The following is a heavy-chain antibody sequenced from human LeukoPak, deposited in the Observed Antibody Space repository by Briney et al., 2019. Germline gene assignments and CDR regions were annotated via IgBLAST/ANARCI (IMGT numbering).Heavy chain of an antibody. V-gene: IGHV3-48*01. CDR2: ISSNGSTT. Sequence: PGGSLSLSCAASGLNFNTFSMNWVRQAPGKGREWVAYISSNGSTTYYADSMKGRFTISRDNAKKSLHLQMNGLRGEDSAVYYCARDGFCDFWGQGTLVTVSS. D-gene: IGHD3-3*01. CDR1: GLNFNTFS. J-gene: IGHJ4*02. CDR3: ARDGFCDF.